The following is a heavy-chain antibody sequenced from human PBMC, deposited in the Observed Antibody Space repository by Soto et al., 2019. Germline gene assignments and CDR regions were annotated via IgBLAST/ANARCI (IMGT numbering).Heavy chain of an antibody. V-gene: IGHV3-33*01. Sequence: QVQLVESGGGVVQPGKSLRLSCAASGFTFSSYGMHWVRQAPGKGLEWVAVIWYDGSKKYYADSVKGRFTISRDNSENTMYLQMNSLRADDTAVDYCSGDYQAAAGVMDVWGQGTTVTVSS. CDR1: GFTFSSYG. D-gene: IGHD6-13*01. CDR3: SGDYQAAAGVMDV. J-gene: IGHJ6*02. CDR2: IWYDGSKK.